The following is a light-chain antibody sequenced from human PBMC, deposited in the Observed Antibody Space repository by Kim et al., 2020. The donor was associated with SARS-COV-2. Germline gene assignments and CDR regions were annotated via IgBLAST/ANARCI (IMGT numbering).Light chain of an antibody. CDR1: QGITTS. CDR2: AAS. CDR3: QQYYSYPLT. J-gene: IGKJ4*01. Sequence: DIQMTQSPSSLSASVGDRVTITCRASQGITTSLAWFQQKPGKAPKSLIYAASNLQSGVPSKFSGSGSGTDFTLTINTLQPEDFATYYCQQYYSYPLTFGGGTKVDIK. V-gene: IGKV1-16*02.